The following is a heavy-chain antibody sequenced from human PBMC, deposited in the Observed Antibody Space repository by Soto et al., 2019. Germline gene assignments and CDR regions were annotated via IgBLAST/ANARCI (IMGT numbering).Heavy chain of an antibody. CDR1: DDSINSDKYY. V-gene: IGHV4-39*01. J-gene: IGHJ4*02. CDR2: IYYRGNA. D-gene: IGHD3-9*01. Sequence: QLQLQESGPGLVKPSETLSLTCSVSDDSINSDKYYWGWIRQPPGKGLEWIGSIYYRGNAYYNPALQARVPLSLDNSKSQFSLKLNSVPAADSAVYFCARLEGLATISYYFDFWGPGALVTVSS. CDR3: ARLEGLATISYYFDF.